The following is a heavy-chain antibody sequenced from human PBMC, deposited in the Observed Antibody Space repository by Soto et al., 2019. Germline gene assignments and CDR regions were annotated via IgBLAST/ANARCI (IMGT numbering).Heavy chain of an antibody. V-gene: IGHV1-18*01. Sequence: ASVKVSCKASGYTFTSYGISWVRQAPGQGLEWMGWISAYNGNTNYAQKLQGRVTMTTDTSTSTAYMELRSLRSDDTAVYYCASVLSGWYWLDDRGQRTLVTVSS. CDR1: GYTFTSYG. D-gene: IGHD6-19*01. J-gene: IGHJ4*02. CDR2: ISAYNGNT. CDR3: ASVLSGWYWLDD.